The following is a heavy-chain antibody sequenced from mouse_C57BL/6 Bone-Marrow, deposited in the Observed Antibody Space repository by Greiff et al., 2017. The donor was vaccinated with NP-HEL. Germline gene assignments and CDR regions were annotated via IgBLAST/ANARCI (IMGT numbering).Heavy chain of an antibody. CDR3: INDGYRFAY. J-gene: IGHJ3*01. CDR1: GYTFTSYW. Sequence: EVQLQQSGTVLARPGASVKMSCKTSGYTFTSYWMHWVKQRPGQGLEWIGAIYPGNSDTSYNQKFKGKAKLTAVTSASTAYMELSSLTNEDSAVYYCINDGYRFAYWGQGTLVTVSA. CDR2: IYPGNSDT. D-gene: IGHD2-3*01. V-gene: IGHV1-5*01.